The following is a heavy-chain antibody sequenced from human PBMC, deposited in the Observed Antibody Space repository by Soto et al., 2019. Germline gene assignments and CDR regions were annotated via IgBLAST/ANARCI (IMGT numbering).Heavy chain of an antibody. D-gene: IGHD3-10*01. J-gene: IGHJ4*02. Sequence: PGGSLRLSCAASGFTFNTYNMNWVRQAPGKGLEWVSYISDGSNKYYADSVKDRFTISRDNSKNTVYLEMNSLRAEDTAVYYCARADRITYYWDYWGQGTLVTVSS. CDR2: ISDGSNK. CDR1: GFTFNTYN. CDR3: ARADRITYYWDY. V-gene: IGHV3-30-3*01.